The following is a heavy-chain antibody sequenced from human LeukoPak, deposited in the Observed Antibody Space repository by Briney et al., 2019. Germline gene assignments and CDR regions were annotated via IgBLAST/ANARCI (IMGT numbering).Heavy chain of an antibody. V-gene: IGHV1-18*01. CDR2: ISAYNGNT. Sequence: ASVTVSFTASGYTFTSYGISWVRQAPGQGLEWMGWISAYNGNTNYAQKLQGRVTMTTDTSTSTAYMELRSLRSDDTAVYYCARRVATDDFDYWGQGTLVTVSS. CDR1: GYTFTSYG. CDR3: ARRVATDDFDY. J-gene: IGHJ4*02. D-gene: IGHD5-12*01.